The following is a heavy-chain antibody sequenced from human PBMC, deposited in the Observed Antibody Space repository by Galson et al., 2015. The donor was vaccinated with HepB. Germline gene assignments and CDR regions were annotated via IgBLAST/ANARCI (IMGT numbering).Heavy chain of an antibody. D-gene: IGHD6-13*01. CDR2: INTGNGNT. Sequence: SVKVSCKASGYTFTSNFMHWVRQAPGQRLEWMGWINTGNGNTKYSQKFQGRVTITRDTSATTHHMELSSLKSEDTAVYCCARGVGSSWFDPWGQGTLVTVSS. CDR3: ARGVGSSWFDP. J-gene: IGHJ5*02. CDR1: GYTFTSNF. V-gene: IGHV1-3*04.